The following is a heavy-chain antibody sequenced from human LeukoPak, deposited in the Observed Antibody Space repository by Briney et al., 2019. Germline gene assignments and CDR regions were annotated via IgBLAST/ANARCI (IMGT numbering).Heavy chain of an antibody. Sequence: GGSLRLSCAASGFTFSNAWMNWVRQAPGKGLEWVSSISSSSSYIYYADSVKGRFTISRDNAKNSLYLQMNSLRAEDTAVYYCARGGYGDYGGDYWGQGTLVTVSS. CDR3: ARGGYGDYGGDY. V-gene: IGHV3-21*01. J-gene: IGHJ4*02. D-gene: IGHD4-17*01. CDR1: GFTFSNAW. CDR2: ISSSSSYI.